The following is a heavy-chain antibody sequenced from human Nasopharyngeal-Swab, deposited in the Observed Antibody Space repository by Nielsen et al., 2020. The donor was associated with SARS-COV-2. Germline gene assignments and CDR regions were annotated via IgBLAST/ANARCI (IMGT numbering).Heavy chain of an antibody. CDR3: AKHEINYYTLGV. V-gene: IGHV3-23*05. CDR1: GFTFSNFA. Sequence: WGSLSLSCAASGFTFSNFAITWVRQPPGKGPEWVATIYSDGSGTFYADSVEGRFAISRDNSKNTVHLEMNSLRAEDTAVYYCAKHEINYYTLGVWGQGTTVTVSS. J-gene: IGHJ6*02. CDR2: IYSDGSGT. D-gene: IGHD3-22*01.